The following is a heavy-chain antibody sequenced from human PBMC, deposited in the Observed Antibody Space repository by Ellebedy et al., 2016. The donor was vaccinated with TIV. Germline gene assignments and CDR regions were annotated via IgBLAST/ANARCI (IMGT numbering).Heavy chain of an antibody. CDR3: AKEVAWQQLYYFDY. D-gene: IGHD6-13*01. CDR1: GFTFSSYA. V-gene: IGHV3-23*01. CDR2: ISGSGGST. J-gene: IGHJ4*02. Sequence: GESLKISCAASGFTFSSYAMSWVRQAPGKGLEWVSAISGSGGSTYYADSVKGRFTISRDNSKNTLYLQMNSLRAEDTAVYYCAKEVAWQQLYYFDYWGQGNLVTVSS.